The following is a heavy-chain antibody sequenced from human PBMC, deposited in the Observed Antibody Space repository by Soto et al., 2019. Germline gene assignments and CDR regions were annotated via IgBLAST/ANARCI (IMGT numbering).Heavy chain of an antibody. CDR1: DESSVNFY. V-gene: IGHV4-4*07. CDR2: VHVSGGT. Sequence: ETLSLPCSVSDESSVNFYWSWIRQSAGKGLEWIGHVHVSGGTDYNAPLQSRVSMSVDTSSNHVSLQLRSLTAADTAIYYCARDRYGWYPGFDLDIWGPGTTVT. D-gene: IGHD6-19*01. CDR3: ARDRYGWYPGFDLDI. J-gene: IGHJ6*02.